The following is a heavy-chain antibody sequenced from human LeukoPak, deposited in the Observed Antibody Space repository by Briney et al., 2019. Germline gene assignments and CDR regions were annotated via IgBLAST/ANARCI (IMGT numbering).Heavy chain of an antibody. D-gene: IGHD3-9*01. CDR3: ASHTYYDILTGYLRGYYGMDV. V-gene: IGHV1-2*02. Sequence: ASVKVSCKASGYTFTGYYMHWVRQAPGQGLEWMGWINPNSGGTNYAQKFQGRVTMTRNTSISTAYMELSSLRSEDTAVYYCASHTYYDILTGYLRGYYGMDVWGQGTTVTVSS. CDR2: INPNSGGT. J-gene: IGHJ6*02. CDR1: GYTFTGYY.